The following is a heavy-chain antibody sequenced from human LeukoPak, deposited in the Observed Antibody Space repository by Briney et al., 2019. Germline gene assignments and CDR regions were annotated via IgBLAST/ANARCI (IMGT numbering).Heavy chain of an antibody. CDR2: ITGNSAYI. CDR3: VAAFDY. CDR1: GFTFSSDS. D-gene: IGHD6-13*01. J-gene: IGHJ4*02. V-gene: IGHV3-21*01. Sequence: GGSLRLSCAASGFTFSSDSINWVRQAPGKGLEWVSSITGNSAYIYYADSVKGRFTISRDNAKNSLYLQMNSLRAEDTAVYYCVAAFDYWGQGTLVTVSS.